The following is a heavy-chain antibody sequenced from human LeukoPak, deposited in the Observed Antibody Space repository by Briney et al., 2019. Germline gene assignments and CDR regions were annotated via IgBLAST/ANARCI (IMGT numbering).Heavy chain of an antibody. V-gene: IGHV4-59*01. Sequence: WIGYIYYSGSTNYNPSLKSRVTISVDTSKNQFSLKLSSVTAADTAVYYCARDRSGGWGFDYWGQGTLVTVSS. D-gene: IGHD3-10*01. CDR3: ARDRSGGWGFDY. J-gene: IGHJ4*02. CDR2: IYYSGST.